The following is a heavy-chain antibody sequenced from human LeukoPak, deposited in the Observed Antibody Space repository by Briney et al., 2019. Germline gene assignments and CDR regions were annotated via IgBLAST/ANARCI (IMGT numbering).Heavy chain of an antibody. CDR1: GVSISSSNSY. D-gene: IGHD3/OR15-3a*01. V-gene: IGHV4-39*01. CDR3: ARQTGSGLFILP. J-gene: IGHJ4*02. CDR2: IYYSGNT. Sequence: PSETLSLTCTVSGVSISSSNSYWGWIRQPPGKGLEWIGSIYYSGNTYYNASLKSQVSISIGTSKNQFSPRLTSVTAADTAVYYCARQTGSGLFILPGGQGTLVTVSS.